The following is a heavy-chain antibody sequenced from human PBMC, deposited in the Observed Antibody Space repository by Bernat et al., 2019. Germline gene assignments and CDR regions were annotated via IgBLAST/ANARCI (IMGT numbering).Heavy chain of an antibody. CDR3: ARVVISGARFAFDI. J-gene: IGHJ3*02. CDR2: INADNGDT. CDR1: GFTFTNYA. Sequence: QVQLVQSGAEVKKPGASVKVSCKASGFTFTNYAIHWLRQAPGQRLEWVGWINADNGDTKYSQKFQNRVTITRNTSASTAYMELSSLRSDDTAVYYCARVVISGARFAFDIWGQGTMVTVST. V-gene: IGHV1-3*01. D-gene: IGHD7-27*01.